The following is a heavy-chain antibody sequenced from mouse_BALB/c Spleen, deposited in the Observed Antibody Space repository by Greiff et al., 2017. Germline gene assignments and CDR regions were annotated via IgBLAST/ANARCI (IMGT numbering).Heavy chain of an antibody. J-gene: IGHJ4*01. CDR1: GYSITSGYY. Sequence: EVQLQQSGPGLVKPSQSLSLTCSVTGYSITSGYYWNWIRQFPGNKLEWMGYISYDGSNNYNPSLKNRISITRDTSKNQFFLKLNSVTTEDTATYYCARELGLHAMDYWGQGTSVTVSS. V-gene: IGHV3-6*02. CDR3: ARELGLHAMDY. D-gene: IGHD3-1*01. CDR2: ISYDGSN.